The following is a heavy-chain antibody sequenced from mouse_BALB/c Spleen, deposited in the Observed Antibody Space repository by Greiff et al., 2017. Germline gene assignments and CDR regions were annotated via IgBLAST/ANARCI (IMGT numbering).Heavy chain of an antibody. CDR1: GYTFTDYA. J-gene: IGHJ4*01. V-gene: IGHV1S137*01. Sequence: QVHVKQSGAELVRPGVSVKISCKGSGYTFTDYAMHWVKQSHAKSLEWIGVISTYYGDASYNQKFKGKATMTVDKSSSTAYMELARLTSEDSAIYYCARGGYYFYAMDYWGQGTSVTVSS. D-gene: IGHD2-3*01. CDR2: ISTYYGDA. CDR3: ARGGYYFYAMDY.